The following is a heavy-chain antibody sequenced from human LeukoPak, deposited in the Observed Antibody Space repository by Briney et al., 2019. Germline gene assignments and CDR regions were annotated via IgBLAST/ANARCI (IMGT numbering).Heavy chain of an antibody. V-gene: IGHV4-59*08. CDR3: ARSSPLPGDTAMVXXXXP. CDR1: GGSISSYY. D-gene: IGHD5-18*01. J-gene: IGHJ5*02. CDR2: IYYSGST. Sequence: TSETLSLTCTVSGGSISSYYWSWIRQPPGKGLEWIGYIYYSGSTNYNPSLKSRVTISVDTSKNQFSLKLSSVTAADTAVYYCARSSPLPGDTAMVXXXXPWGQGTLXTVSS.